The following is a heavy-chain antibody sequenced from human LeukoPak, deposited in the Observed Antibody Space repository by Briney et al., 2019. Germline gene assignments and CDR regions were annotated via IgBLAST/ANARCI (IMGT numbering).Heavy chain of an antibody. Sequence: SVKVSCKASGGTFSSYAISWVRQAPGQGLEWMGRIIPILGIANYAQKFQGRVTITADKSTSTAYMELSSLRSEDTAVYYCARGVVVVPAAMPALGGYYYYYGMDAWGQGTTVTVSS. V-gene: IGHV1-69*04. CDR1: GGTFSSYA. D-gene: IGHD2-2*01. J-gene: IGHJ6*02. CDR3: ARGVVVVPAAMPALGGYYYYYGMDA. CDR2: IIPILGIA.